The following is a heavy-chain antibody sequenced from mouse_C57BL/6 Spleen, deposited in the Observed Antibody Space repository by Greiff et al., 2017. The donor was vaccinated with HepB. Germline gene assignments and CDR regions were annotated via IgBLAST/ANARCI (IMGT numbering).Heavy chain of an antibody. J-gene: IGHJ2*01. D-gene: IGHD1-1*01. V-gene: IGHV1-15*01. CDR2: IDPETGGT. Sequence: QVQLQQSGAELVRPGASVTLSCKASGYTFTDYEMHWVKQTPVHGLEWIGAIDPETGGTAYNQKFKGKAILTADKSSSTAYMKLRSLTSEDSAVYYGTSRDYYGSSYYFDYWGQVTTLTVSS. CDR3: TSRDYYGSSYYFDY. CDR1: GYTFTDYE.